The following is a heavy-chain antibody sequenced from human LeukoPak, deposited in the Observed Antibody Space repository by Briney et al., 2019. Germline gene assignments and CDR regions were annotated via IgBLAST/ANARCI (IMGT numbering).Heavy chain of an antibody. Sequence: ASVKVSCKASGGTFNSYAISWVRQAPGQGLEWMGGINPIFGTANYAQKFQGRVTITADESTSTAYMELSSLRSEDTAVYYCARDYPPADTMASYMDVWGKGTTVTVSS. CDR3: ARDYPPADTMASYMDV. D-gene: IGHD3-10*01. CDR1: GGTFNSYA. J-gene: IGHJ6*03. V-gene: IGHV1-69*13. CDR2: INPIFGTA.